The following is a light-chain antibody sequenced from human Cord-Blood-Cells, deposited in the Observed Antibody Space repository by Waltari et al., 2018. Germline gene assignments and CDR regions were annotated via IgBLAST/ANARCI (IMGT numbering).Light chain of an antibody. Sequence: SYELTQRPPVSVSPGRTASLTRQADTLGGNYACWYQQKPGQSPVLVIYQDSNRPSGIPERFSGSNSGNTATLTISGTQAMDEADYYCQAWDSSAVVFGGGTKLTVL. J-gene: IGLJ2*01. CDR2: QDS. CDR3: QAWDSSAVV. V-gene: IGLV3-1*01. CDR1: TLGGNY.